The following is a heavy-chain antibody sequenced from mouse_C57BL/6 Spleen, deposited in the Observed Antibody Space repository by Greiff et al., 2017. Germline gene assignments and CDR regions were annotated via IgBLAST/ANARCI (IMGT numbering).Heavy chain of an antibody. Sequence: EVQLQQSGPELVKPGASVKISCKASGYTFTDYYMNWVKQSHGKSLEWIGDINPNNGGTSYNQKFKGKATLTVDKSSSTAYMELRSLTSEDSAVYYCARGVPDYDGSSYDYYAMDYWGQGTSVTVSS. CDR2: INPNNGGT. V-gene: IGHV1-26*01. CDR1: GYTFTDYY. CDR3: ARGVPDYDGSSYDYYAMDY. J-gene: IGHJ4*01. D-gene: IGHD1-1*01.